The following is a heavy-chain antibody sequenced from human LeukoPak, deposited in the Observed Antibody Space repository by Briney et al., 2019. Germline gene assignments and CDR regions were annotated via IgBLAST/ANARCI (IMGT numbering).Heavy chain of an antibody. J-gene: IGHJ4*02. Sequence: PSETLSLTCAVSGYSISSDNYWVWNRQPPGQGLEWTGGIYHSGSTYYNPSLKSRVTMSVDTSKNQFSLKLSSVTAADTAVYYCARAPRDSSSSNYMRRFDYWGQGTLVTVSS. CDR3: ARAPRDSSSSNYMRRFDY. CDR1: GYSISSDNY. D-gene: IGHD3-22*01. CDR2: IYHSGST. V-gene: IGHV4-38-2*01.